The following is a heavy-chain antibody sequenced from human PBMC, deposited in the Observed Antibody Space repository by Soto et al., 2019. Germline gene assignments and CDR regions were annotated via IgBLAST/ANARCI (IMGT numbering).Heavy chain of an antibody. D-gene: IGHD3-10*01. J-gene: IGHJ4*02. Sequence: EVQLVQSGGVVVQRGGSLRLSCAASGFTFDDYTMHWVRQAPGKGLEWVSVISWDGGNTDYADFVKGRFTISRDNSKNSLYLPMNSLRIEDSALYYCVKGRLINYFDSWGQGTLVTVSS. V-gene: IGHV3-43*01. CDR3: VKGRLINYFDS. CDR2: ISWDGGNT. CDR1: GFTFDDYT.